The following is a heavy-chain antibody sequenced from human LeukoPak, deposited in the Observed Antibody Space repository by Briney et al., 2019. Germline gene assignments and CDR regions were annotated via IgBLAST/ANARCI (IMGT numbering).Heavy chain of an antibody. V-gene: IGHV1-8*01. CDR2: MNPNSGNT. CDR3: ASSYDSSGYFGSEGY. D-gene: IGHD3-22*01. J-gene: IGHJ4*02. CDR1: GYTFTSYD. Sequence: ASVKVSCKASGYTFTSYDINWLRQATGQGLEWMGWMNPNSGNTGYAQKFQGRVTMTRNTSISTAYMELSSLRSEDTAVYYCASSYDSSGYFGSEGYWGQGTLVTVSS.